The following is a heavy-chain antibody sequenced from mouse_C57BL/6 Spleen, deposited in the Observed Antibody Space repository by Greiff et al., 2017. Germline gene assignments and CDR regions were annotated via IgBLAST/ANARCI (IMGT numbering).Heavy chain of an antibody. CDR2: IYPGDGDT. J-gene: IGHJ4*01. CDR1: GYAFSSYW. CDR3: ARFLYGSSPYYAMDY. V-gene: IGHV1-80*01. Sequence: QVQLKESGAELVKPGASVKISCKASGYAFSSYWMNWVKQRPGKGLEWIGQIYPGDGDTNYNGKFKGKATLTADKSSSTAYMQLSSLTSEDSAVYFCARFLYGSSPYYAMDYWGQGTSVTVSS. D-gene: IGHD1-1*01.